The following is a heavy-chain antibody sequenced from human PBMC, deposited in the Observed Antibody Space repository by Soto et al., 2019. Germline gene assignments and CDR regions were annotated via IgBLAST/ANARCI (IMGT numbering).Heavy chain of an antibody. CDR3: RGFGGTYSLDV. D-gene: IGHD3-10*01. J-gene: IGHJ6*03. V-gene: IGHV4-59*01. CDR2: IYYSGST. Sequence: QVQLQESGPGLVKPSETLSLTCTVSGGSISSYYWSWIRQPPGKGLECIGYIYYSGSTNYNPSLRGGFTLPLDTPKNPSPRSLSSGTPGDTAGNSWRGFGGTYSLDVGAKGPRSPSP. CDR1: GGSISSYY.